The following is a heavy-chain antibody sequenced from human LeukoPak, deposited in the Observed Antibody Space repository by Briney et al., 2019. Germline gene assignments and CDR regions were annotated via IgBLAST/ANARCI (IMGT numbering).Heavy chain of an antibody. CDR3: ARSLLQYCSGGSCYSDYYYYYGMDV. J-gene: IGHJ6*02. CDR2: ISSSGSTI. CDR1: GFAFSSYG. V-gene: IGHV3-48*04. D-gene: IGHD2-15*01. Sequence: GGSLRLSCAASGFAFSSYGMNWVRQAPGKGLEWVSYISSSGSTIYCADSVKGRFTISRDNAKNSLYLQMNSLRAEDTAVYYCARSLLQYCSGGSCYSDYYYYYGMDVWGQGTTVTASS.